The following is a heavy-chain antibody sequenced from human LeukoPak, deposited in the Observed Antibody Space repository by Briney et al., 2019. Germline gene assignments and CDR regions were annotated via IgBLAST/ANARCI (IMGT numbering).Heavy chain of an antibody. CDR3: AKHSGTYFVYYFDY. CDR2: ISVSGYNT. Sequence: VGSLRLSCGVSGFTFSSDGMSWGRQAPGEGREWVSVISVSGYNTDYADSVKSRFTISRDNYRLYLQMNSLRPEDTAVYYCAKHSGTYFVYYFDYWGQGTLVTASS. CDR1: GFTFSSDG. V-gene: IGHV3-23*01. D-gene: IGHD1-26*01. J-gene: IGHJ4*02.